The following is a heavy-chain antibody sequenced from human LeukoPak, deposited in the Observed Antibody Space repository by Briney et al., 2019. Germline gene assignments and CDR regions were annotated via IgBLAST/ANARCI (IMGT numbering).Heavy chain of an antibody. CDR2: ISVSCCNT. Sequence: TGGSLRLSCAASGFTFSSCAMSWVRQAPGKGLEWVSTISVSCCNTFCADSVKGRFNIPREIHKSTMYMQVNSQRVEDKATNDFLGYCSGGNCYSGAYWGQGTLVTVSS. CDR3: LGYCSGGNCYSGAY. V-gene: IGHV3-23*01. D-gene: IGHD2-15*01. J-gene: IGHJ4*02. CDR1: GFTFSSCA.